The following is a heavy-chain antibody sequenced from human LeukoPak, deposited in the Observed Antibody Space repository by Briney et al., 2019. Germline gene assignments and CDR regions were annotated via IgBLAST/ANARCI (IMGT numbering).Heavy chain of an antibody. V-gene: IGHV3-64D*09. CDR2: MSSTGAST. D-gene: IGHD4-11*01. J-gene: IGHJ4*02. Sequence: GGSLRLSCSASGFTFSSYTMHWVRQAPGKGLEYVSAMSSTGASTYYAHSVKGRFPISRDNSKNTLFLQMSSLRAEDTALYYCVKVNSNYFDYWGQGTLVTVFS. CDR3: VKVNSNYFDY. CDR1: GFTFSSYT.